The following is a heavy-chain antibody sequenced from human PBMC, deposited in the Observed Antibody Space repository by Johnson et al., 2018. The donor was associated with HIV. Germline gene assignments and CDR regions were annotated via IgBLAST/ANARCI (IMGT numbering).Heavy chain of an antibody. D-gene: IGHD3-16*02. V-gene: IGHV3-48*04. J-gene: IGHJ3*02. CDR3: ARYPFGGWGSYRYLDAFDI. CDR2: INFSGSAI. CDR1: GFTFSSYG. Sequence: VQLVESGGGVVQPGRSLRLSCAASGFTFSSYGMHWVRQAPGKGLEWVSYINFSGSAIYYADSVKGRFTISRDNAKNSLYLQMNSLRAEDTAVYYCARYPFGGWGSYRYLDAFDIWGQGTMVTVSS.